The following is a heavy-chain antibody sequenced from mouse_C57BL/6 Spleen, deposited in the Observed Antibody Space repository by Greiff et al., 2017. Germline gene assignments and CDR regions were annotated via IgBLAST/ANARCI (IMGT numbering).Heavy chain of an antibody. CDR1: GFAIRDYY. D-gene: IGHD1-1*01. V-gene: IGHV14-2*02. CDR2: IDPGDGDT. CDR3: AYCEGRCYGYFDV. Sequence: VKLQQSGAELVKPGASVKLSCTASGFAIRDYYMHWVKQRPGQGLEWIGRIDPGDGDTNYAQKFQGKATITADTSSNTAYLPHSSLTSEDSAVYYVAYCEGRCYGYFDVWGKGTTVTVSS. J-gene: IGHJ1*03.